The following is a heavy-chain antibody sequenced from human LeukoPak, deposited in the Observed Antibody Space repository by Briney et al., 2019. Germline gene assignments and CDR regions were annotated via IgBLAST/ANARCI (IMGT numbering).Heavy chain of an antibody. Sequence: PGGSLRLSCAASGFTFDDYAMHWVRQAPGKGLERVSGISWNSGSIGYADSVKGRFTISRDNAKNSLYLQMNSLRAEDTALYYCAKDISAYYGSGSYRDYYYYGMDVWGQGTTVTVSS. J-gene: IGHJ6*02. D-gene: IGHD3-10*01. CDR1: GFTFDDYA. CDR3: AKDISAYYGSGSYRDYYYYGMDV. V-gene: IGHV3-9*01. CDR2: ISWNSGSI.